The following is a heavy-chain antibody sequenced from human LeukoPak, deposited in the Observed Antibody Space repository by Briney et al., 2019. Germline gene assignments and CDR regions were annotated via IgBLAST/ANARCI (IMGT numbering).Heavy chain of an antibody. Sequence: GGSLRLSCAASGFTLSNYAMSWVRQAPGEGVEWVSAISGSGDSTYYADSVKGRFTISRDSSMETLHLQMNSLRAEDTATYFCAKRLSFGVAIGDFDYWGQGTLVTVSS. CDR2: ISGSGDST. V-gene: IGHV3-23*01. D-gene: IGHD3-3*01. J-gene: IGHJ4*02. CDR3: AKRLSFGVAIGDFDY. CDR1: GFTLSNYA.